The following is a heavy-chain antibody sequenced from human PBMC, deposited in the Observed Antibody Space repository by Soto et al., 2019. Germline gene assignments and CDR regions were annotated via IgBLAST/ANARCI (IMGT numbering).Heavy chain of an antibody. V-gene: IGHV1-69*13. D-gene: IGHD5-18*01. Sequence: SVKVSCKASGCTFSSYAISWVRQAPGQGLEWMGGIIPIFGTANYAQKFQGRVTITADESTSTAYMELSSLRAEDTAVYFCARGGANTAMAHDYWGQGTLVTVSS. CDR3: ARGGANTAMAHDY. CDR1: GCTFSSYA. CDR2: IIPIFGTA. J-gene: IGHJ4*02.